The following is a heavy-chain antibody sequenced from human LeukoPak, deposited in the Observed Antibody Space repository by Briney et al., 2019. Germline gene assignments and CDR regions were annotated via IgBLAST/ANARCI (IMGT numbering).Heavy chain of an antibody. Sequence: ASVKVSCKASGGTFSRYAISWVRQAPGQGLEWMGGIIPMFGIANYAQKFQGRVTITADESTSTAYMELSSLRPEDTAVYYCARDRPYTGGWRGFDYWGQGTLVTVSS. J-gene: IGHJ4*02. V-gene: IGHV1-69*13. CDR1: GGTFSRYA. CDR2: IIPMFGIA. D-gene: IGHD6-19*01. CDR3: ARDRPYTGGWRGFDY.